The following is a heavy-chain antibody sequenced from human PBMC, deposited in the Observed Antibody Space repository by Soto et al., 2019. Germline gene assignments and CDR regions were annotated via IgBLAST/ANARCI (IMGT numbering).Heavy chain of an antibody. CDR2: IYYSGST. V-gene: IGHV4-30-2*06. Sequence: PSETLSLTCAVSGDSISSGGFSRSWIRQSPGKGLELTGYIYYSGSTYYNPSLKSRVTISVDRSKNEFSLRLSSVTAADTAVYYCARATFIRKGYYDATDYYYFDYWGQGTLVTVSS. D-gene: IGHD3-22*01. CDR1: GDSISSGGFS. CDR3: ARATFIRKGYYDATDYYYFDY. J-gene: IGHJ4*02.